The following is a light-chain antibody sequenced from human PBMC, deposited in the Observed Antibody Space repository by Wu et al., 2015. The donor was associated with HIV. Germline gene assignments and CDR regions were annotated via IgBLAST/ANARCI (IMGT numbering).Light chain of an antibody. V-gene: IGKV3-15*01. CDR3: QQYHTRWT. CDR1: QSVSSN. Sequence: EIVMTQSPATLSVSPGERATLSCRASQSVSSNLAWYQQTPGQAPRLLIYGASTRATGIPARFSGSGSGTEFTLTISSLQPDDFATYYCQQYHTRWTFGQGTKVEMK. J-gene: IGKJ1*01. CDR2: GAS.